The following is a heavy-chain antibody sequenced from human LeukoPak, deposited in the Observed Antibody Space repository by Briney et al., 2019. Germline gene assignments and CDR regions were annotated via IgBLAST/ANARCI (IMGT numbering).Heavy chain of an antibody. V-gene: IGHV3-48*01. Sequence: GGSLRLSCAASGFTFNIYNMNWVRQAPGKGLEWVSYISSLSTTKYYADSVKGRFTISRDNAKNSLYLEMNSLRAEDTAVYYCAREEGFSWYTNFYYYMDVWGKGTTVTVSS. CDR3: AREEGFSWYTNFYYYMDV. CDR2: ISSLSTTK. CDR1: GFTFNIYN. D-gene: IGHD6-13*01. J-gene: IGHJ6*03.